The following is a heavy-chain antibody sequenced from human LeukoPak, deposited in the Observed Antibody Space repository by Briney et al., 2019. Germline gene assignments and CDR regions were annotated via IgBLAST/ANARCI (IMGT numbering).Heavy chain of an antibody. J-gene: IGHJ4*02. V-gene: IGHV4-4*02. CDR1: GASITSSNR. CDR3: ARSGGPRGDYFDY. Sequence: TSGTLSLTCDISGASITSSNRWSWVRQSPEKGLEWIGEIYHGGSTNYNPSLKSRVTISVDKSKNQFSLKLISVTAADTAVYYCARSGGPRGDYFDYWGQGTLVTVSS. CDR2: IYHGGST. D-gene: IGHD2-15*01.